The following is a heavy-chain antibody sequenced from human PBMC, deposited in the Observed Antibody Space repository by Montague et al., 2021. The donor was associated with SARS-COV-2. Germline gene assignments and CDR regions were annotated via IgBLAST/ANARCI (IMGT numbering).Heavy chain of an antibody. V-gene: IGHV3-23*03. D-gene: IGHD3-3*01. CDR2: GSST. CDR3: AKDLSGYDFWSGPTTHYYYYGMDV. J-gene: IGHJ6*02. Sequence: GSSTYYADSVKGRFTISRDNSKNTLYLQMNSLRAEDTAVYYCAKDLSGYDFWSGPTTHYYYYGMDVGGQGTTVTV.